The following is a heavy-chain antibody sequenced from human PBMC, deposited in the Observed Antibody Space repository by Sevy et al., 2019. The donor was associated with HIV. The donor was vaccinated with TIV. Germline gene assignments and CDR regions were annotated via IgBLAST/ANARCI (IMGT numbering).Heavy chain of an antibody. D-gene: IGHD3-3*01. J-gene: IGHJ4*02. Sequence: SETLSLTCTVSGGSISRTTFYWGWIRQPPGKGLDWIGSIYYSGSTYYNPSLKSRVTISVDTSKNQFSLKLSSVTAADTAVYYCARQKDDGLRFLEWLPYEFDHWGQGTLVTVSS. V-gene: IGHV4-39*01. CDR3: ARQKDDGLRFLEWLPYEFDH. CDR1: GGSISRTTFY. CDR2: IYYSGST.